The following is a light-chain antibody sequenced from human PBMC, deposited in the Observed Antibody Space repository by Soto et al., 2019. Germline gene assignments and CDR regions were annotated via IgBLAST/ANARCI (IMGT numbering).Light chain of an antibody. J-gene: IGKJ2*01. CDR3: QQYYSYPPT. CDR2: AAS. Sequence: AIRMTQSPSSFSASTGDRVTITCRASQGISSYLAWYQQKTGEAPKLLIYAASTLQSGVPSRFSGSGSGTDFTLPISCLQSEDFATYYCQQYYSYPPTLGQGTKLEIK. V-gene: IGKV1-8*01. CDR1: QGISSY.